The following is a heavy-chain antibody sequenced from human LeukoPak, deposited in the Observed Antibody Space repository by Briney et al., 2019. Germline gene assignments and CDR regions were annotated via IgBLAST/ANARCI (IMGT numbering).Heavy chain of an antibody. CDR3: ARDEWELLRGYYYYYMDV. CDR2: INPNSGGT. D-gene: IGHD1-26*01. V-gene: IGHV1-2*02. CDR1: GYTFTAYY. Sequence: ASVKVSCTASGYTFTAYYIHWVRQAPGQGLEWMGWINPNSGGTNFAQKFQGRVTMTRDTSISTAYMELRSLRSDDTAVYYCARDEWELLRGYYYYYMDVWGKGTTVTISS. J-gene: IGHJ6*03.